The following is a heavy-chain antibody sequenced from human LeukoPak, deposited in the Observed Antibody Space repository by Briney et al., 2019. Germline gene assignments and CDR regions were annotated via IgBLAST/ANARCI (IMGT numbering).Heavy chain of an antibody. CDR1: GFTVSSNY. D-gene: IGHD6-19*01. Sequence: GGSLRLSCAASGFTVSSNYMSWVRQAPGKGLEWVSVIYSGGSTYYADSVKGRFTISRDNSKNTLYLQMNSLRAEDTAVYYCARGSDAVRYYFDYWGQGTLVTVSS. J-gene: IGHJ4*02. V-gene: IGHV3-53*01. CDR3: ARGSDAVRYYFDY. CDR2: IYSGGST.